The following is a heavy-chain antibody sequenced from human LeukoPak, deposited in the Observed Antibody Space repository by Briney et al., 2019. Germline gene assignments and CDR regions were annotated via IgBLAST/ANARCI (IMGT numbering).Heavy chain of an antibody. D-gene: IGHD3-9*01. CDR3: AREVTYYDILTGYYXXXMDV. J-gene: IGHJ6*03. Sequence: ASVKVSCKASGYTFTSYGISWVRQAPGQGLEWMGWISAYNGNTNYAQRLQGRVTMTTDTSTSTAYMELRSLRSDDTAVYYCAREVTYYDILTGYYXXXMDVXXXGXTVT. V-gene: IGHV1-18*01. CDR1: GYTFTSYG. CDR2: ISAYNGNT.